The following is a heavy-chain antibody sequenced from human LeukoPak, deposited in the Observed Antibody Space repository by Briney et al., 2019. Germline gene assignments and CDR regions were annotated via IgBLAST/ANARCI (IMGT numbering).Heavy chain of an antibody. CDR3: ARDLRGEYFVLIGSDYFDY. J-gene: IGHJ4*02. V-gene: IGHV3-21*01. Sequence: GGSLRLSCAASGFTFSSYSMNWVRQAPGKGLEWVSSISSSSSYIYYADSVKGRFTISRDNAKNSLYLQMNSLRAEDTAVYYCARDLRGEYFVLIGSDYFDYWGQGTLVTVSS. CDR2: ISSSSSYI. CDR1: GFTFSSYS. D-gene: IGHD2-8*01.